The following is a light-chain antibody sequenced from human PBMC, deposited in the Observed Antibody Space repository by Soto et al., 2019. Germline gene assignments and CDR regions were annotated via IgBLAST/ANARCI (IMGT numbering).Light chain of an antibody. CDR3: SSYTTSTTVV. Sequence: SVLTQPASVFGSPGQSITFSCTGTSSDVGGYNFVSWYQQHPGKAPKLMIYEVSSRPSGVSNRFSGSKSGNTASLTISGLQPEDEADYYCSSYTTSTTVVFGTGTKVT. V-gene: IGLV2-14*03. J-gene: IGLJ1*01. CDR2: EVS. CDR1: SSDVGGYNF.